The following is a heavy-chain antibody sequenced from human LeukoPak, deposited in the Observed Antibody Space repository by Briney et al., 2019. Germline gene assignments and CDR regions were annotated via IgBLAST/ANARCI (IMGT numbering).Heavy chain of an antibody. V-gene: IGHV3-21*01. CDR3: ARSIAAAVYFDY. CDR1: GFTFSSYS. D-gene: IGHD6-13*01. CDR2: ISSSSSYI. Sequence: SGGSLRLSCAASGFTFSSYSMNWVRRAPGKGLEWVSSISSSSSYIYYADSVKGRFTISRDNAKNSLYLQMNSLRAEDTAVYYCARSIAAAVYFDYWGQGTLVTVSS. J-gene: IGHJ4*02.